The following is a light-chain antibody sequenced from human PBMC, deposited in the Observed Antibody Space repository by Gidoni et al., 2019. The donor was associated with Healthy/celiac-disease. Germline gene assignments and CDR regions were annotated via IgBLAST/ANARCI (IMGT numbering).Light chain of an antibody. CDR2: KAS. CDR3: QQYTWT. Sequence: DIQMTQSPSTLSASVGDRVTITCRASQSISSWLALYQQKTGKAPKVLSYKASSLESGVPRRFSGGGAGTEFTLTISSLEADDFETYYCQQYTWTFGQGTKVEIK. CDR1: QSISSW. V-gene: IGKV1-5*03. J-gene: IGKJ1*01.